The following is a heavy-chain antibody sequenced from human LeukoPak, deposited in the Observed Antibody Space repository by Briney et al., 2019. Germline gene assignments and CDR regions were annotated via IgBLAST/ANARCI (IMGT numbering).Heavy chain of an antibody. CDR2: IKQDGSEK. CDR1: GFTFSSYW. V-gene: IGHV3-7*05. Sequence: TGGSLRLSCAAAGFTFSSYWMNWVRQAPGQGLEWVATIKQDGSEKYYVDSLKGRFTISRDNAKNSLYLQMNNPRAEDTAVYYCATSRTLDHWGQGTLVIVSS. CDR3: ATSRTLDH. J-gene: IGHJ1*01. D-gene: IGHD3-9*01.